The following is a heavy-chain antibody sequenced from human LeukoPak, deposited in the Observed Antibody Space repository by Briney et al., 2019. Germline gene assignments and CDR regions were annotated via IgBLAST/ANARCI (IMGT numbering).Heavy chain of an antibody. D-gene: IGHD3-10*01. CDR2: ISWNSGSI. CDR3: AKDSSGILFDAFDI. Sequence: PRGSLRLSCAASGFTFDDYAMHWVRQAPGKGLEWVSGISWNSGSIGYAASVKGRLTIYRDNAKNCLYLKMNSLRAEDMALYYCAKDSSGILFDAFDIWGQGKMVTVS. J-gene: IGHJ3*02. V-gene: IGHV3-9*03. CDR1: GFTFDDYA.